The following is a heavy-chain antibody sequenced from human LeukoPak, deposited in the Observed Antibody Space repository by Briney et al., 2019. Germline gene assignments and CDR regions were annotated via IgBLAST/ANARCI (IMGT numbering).Heavy chain of an antibody. CDR3: ASLSGSYRSDY. D-gene: IGHD1-26*01. J-gene: IGHJ4*02. Sequence: GGSLRLSCAASGFTFSSYWMHWVRQAPGKGLVWVSHINSDGGSTTYADSVKGRFTISRDNAKNTLFLQMNSLRAEDTAVYFCASLSGSYRSDYWGRGTLVTVSS. CDR1: GFTFSSYW. V-gene: IGHV3-74*01. CDR2: INSDGGST.